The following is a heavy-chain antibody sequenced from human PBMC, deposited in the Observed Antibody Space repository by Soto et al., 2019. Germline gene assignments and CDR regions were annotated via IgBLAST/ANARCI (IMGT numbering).Heavy chain of an antibody. D-gene: IGHD6-6*01. CDR1: GFSFSSYG. Sequence: QVQLVASGGGVVQPGRSLRLSCAASGFSFSSYGMHWVRQAPGKGLEWVAVIWYDGSNKYYGDSVKGRFTIARDNYKDTLYLQMNSLRAEDTAVYYCARSPPGVAGRYYFDYWGQGTLITVSS. J-gene: IGHJ4*02. CDR2: IWYDGSNK. CDR3: ARSPPGVAGRYYFDY. V-gene: IGHV3-33*01.